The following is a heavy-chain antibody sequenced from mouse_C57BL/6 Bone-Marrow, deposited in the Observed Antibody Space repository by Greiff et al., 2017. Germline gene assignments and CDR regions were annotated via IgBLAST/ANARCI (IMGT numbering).Heavy chain of an antibody. Sequence: EVQRVESGAGLVKPGGSLKLSCAASGFTFSSYAMSWVRQTPEKRLEWVAYISSGGDYIYYADTVKGSFTISRDNARNPLYLQMSRLTSEDTAMYYCTRALLYYGSSPYYAMDYGGQGTSVTVSS. J-gene: IGHJ4*01. CDR2: ISSGGDYI. D-gene: IGHD1-1*01. CDR3: TRALLYYGSSPYYAMDY. V-gene: IGHV5-9-1*02. CDR1: GFTFSSYA.